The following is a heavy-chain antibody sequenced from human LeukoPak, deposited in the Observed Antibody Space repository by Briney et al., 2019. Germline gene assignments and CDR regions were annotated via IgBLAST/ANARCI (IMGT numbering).Heavy chain of an antibody. CDR1: GGTFSSYG. Sequence: ASVKVSCKASGGTFSSYGISWVRQAPGQGLEWMGGIIPIFGTTNYAQKFQGRVTITTDESTSTAYMELSSLRSEDTAVYYCARDGGFAFDIWGQGTMVTVSS. J-gene: IGHJ3*02. CDR2: IIPIFGTT. CDR3: ARDGGFAFDI. V-gene: IGHV1-69*05. D-gene: IGHD3-3*01.